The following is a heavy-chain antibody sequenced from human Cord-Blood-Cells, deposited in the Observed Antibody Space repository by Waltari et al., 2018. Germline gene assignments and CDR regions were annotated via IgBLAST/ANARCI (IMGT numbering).Heavy chain of an antibody. CDR2: INPNSGGT. D-gene: IGHD4-17*01. J-gene: IGHJ2*01. Sequence: QVQLVQSGAEVKKPGASVKVSCKASGYTFTGYYMHWERQAPGQGLEWMGWINPNSGGTNYAQKLQGRVTMTRDTSISTAYMELSRLRSDDTAVYYCARGGHDYGDYGYWYFDLWGRGTLVTVSS. CDR3: ARGGHDYGDYGYWYFDL. CDR1: GYTFTGYY. V-gene: IGHV1-2*02.